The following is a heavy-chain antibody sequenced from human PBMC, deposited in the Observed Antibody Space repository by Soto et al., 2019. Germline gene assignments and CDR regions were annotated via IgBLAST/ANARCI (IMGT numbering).Heavy chain of an antibody. CDR3: ARGITIYGVASSHYYYGMDV. CDR1: GFTFSSYA. CDR2: ISGSGTYT. V-gene: IGHV3-23*01. J-gene: IGHJ6*02. Sequence: GGSLRLSCAASGFTFSSYAMSWVRQAPGKGPEWLSGISGSGTYTEYADSVKGRFTISRDNSKNTLYLQMNSLRAEDTAVYYCARGITIYGVASSHYYYGMDVWGQGTTVTVSS. D-gene: IGHD3-3*01.